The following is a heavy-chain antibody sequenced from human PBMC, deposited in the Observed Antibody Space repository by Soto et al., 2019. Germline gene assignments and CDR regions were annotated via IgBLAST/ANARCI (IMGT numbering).Heavy chain of an antibody. J-gene: IGHJ4*02. CDR3: ARGGGFDSFDY. V-gene: IGHV4-30-2*01. D-gene: IGHD3-10*01. CDR2: INHLETT. Sequence: PSETLSLTCTVSSASITYGAYSWSWIRQTPGKGLEWIGYINHLETTFYNPSFESRLTLSIDRTKNQFSLNLKSMSAADRAVYFCARGGGFDSFDYWGQGILVTVSS. CDR1: SASITYGAYS.